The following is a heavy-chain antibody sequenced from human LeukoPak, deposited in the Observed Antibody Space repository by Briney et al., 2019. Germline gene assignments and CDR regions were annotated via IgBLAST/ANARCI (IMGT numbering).Heavy chain of an antibody. Sequence: GESLKISCKGSGYSFTSYWIGWVRQMPGKGLEWMGIIYPADSDTRYSSSFQGHVIISVDKSITTAYLQWNSLKASDSAMYFCASGTCDSESCYIGIDYWGQGTLVTVSS. J-gene: IGHJ4*02. V-gene: IGHV5-51*01. D-gene: IGHD1-26*01. CDR3: ASGTCDSESCYIGIDY. CDR1: GYSFTSYW. CDR2: IYPADSDT.